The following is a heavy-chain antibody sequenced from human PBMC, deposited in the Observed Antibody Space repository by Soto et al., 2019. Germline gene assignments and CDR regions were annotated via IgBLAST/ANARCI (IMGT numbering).Heavy chain of an antibody. D-gene: IGHD1-1*01. V-gene: IGHV3-23*01. CDR2: ISGSGGST. CDR1: GFTFSSYA. J-gene: IGHJ6*02. CDR3: AKGSTGTPRYYYYGMDV. Sequence: GGSLRLSCAASGFTFSSYAMSWVRQAPGKGLEWVSAISGSGGSTYYADSVKGRFTISRDNSKNTLYLQMNSLRAEDTAVYYCAKGSTGTPRYYYYGMDVWGQGTTVTVSS.